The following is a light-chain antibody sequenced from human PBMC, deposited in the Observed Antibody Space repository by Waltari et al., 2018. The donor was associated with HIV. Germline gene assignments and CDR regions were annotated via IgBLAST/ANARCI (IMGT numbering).Light chain of an antibody. CDR2: GNS. V-gene: IGLV1-40*01. J-gene: IGLJ3*02. Sequence: VLTQPRSVSGAPGQRVTLPRPGCSSNIGARFAVHWYQPLPGTTPKLLIYGNSNRPSGVPDRFSGSKSGTSASLAITGLQAEDEADYYCQSYDSSLSGSVFGGGTKLTVL. CDR1: SSNIGARFA. CDR3: QSYDSSLSGSV.